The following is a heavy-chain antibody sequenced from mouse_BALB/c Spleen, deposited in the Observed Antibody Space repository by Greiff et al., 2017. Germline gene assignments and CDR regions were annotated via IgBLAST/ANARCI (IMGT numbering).Heavy chain of an antibody. Sequence: VQGVESGAELAKPGASVKMSCKASGYTFTSYWMHWVKQRPGQGLEWIGYINPSTGYTEYNQKFKDKATLTADKSSSTAYMQLSSLTSEDSAVYYCARDWEAYWGQGTLVTVSA. CDR2: INPSTGYT. V-gene: IGHV1-7*01. J-gene: IGHJ3*01. CDR3: ARDWEAY. CDR1: GYTFTSYW. D-gene: IGHD4-1*01.